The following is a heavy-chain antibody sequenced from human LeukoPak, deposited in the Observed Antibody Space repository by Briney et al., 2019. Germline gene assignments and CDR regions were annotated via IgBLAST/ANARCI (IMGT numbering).Heavy chain of an antibody. D-gene: IGHD2-2*01. V-gene: IGHV1-18*01. J-gene: IGHJ5*02. CDR2: TSAYNGNT. Sequence: ASVKVSCKASGYTFTSYGISWVRQAPGQGLEWMGWTSAYNGNTNYAQKLQGRVTMTTDTSTSTAYMELRSLRSDDTAVYYCARVGDGIVVVPAASGWFDPWGQGTLVTVSS. CDR3: ARVGDGIVVVPAASGWFDP. CDR1: GYTFTSYG.